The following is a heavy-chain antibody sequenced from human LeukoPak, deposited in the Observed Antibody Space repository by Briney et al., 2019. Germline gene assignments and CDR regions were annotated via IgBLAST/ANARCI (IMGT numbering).Heavy chain of an antibody. J-gene: IGHJ4*02. CDR1: GVTFDDYA. CDR2: ISWDGGST. V-gene: IGHV3-43D*04. D-gene: IGHD3-22*01. CDR3: AESGTYYYDSSGYDLDY. Sequence: GGSLRLSCAASGVTFDDYAMHWVRQAPGKGLEWVSLISWDGGSTYYADSVKGRFTISRDNSKNSLYLQMNSLRAEDTALYYCAESGTYYYDSSGYDLDYWGQGTLVTVSS.